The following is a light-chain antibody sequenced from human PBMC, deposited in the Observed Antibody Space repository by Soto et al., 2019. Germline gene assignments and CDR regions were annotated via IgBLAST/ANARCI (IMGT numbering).Light chain of an antibody. CDR3: QQRSIWPPIT. CDR1: QSVNRY. V-gene: IGKV3-11*01. J-gene: IGKJ5*01. Sequence: EIVLTQSPATLSLSPGERATLSCRASQSVNRYLAWYQQKPGQAPRLLIYDASNRATGIPARFSGSGSGTDFTLTISSLEPEDFAVYYCQQRSIWPPITFGQGTRLE. CDR2: DAS.